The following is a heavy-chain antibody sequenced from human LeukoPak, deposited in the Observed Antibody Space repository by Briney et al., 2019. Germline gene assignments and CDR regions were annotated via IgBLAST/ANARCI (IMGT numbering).Heavy chain of an antibody. CDR1: GYTFTSYG. CDR2: INTNTGNP. J-gene: IGHJ6*02. D-gene: IGHD3-10*01. V-gene: IGHV7-4-1*02. Sequence: ASVKVSCKASGYTFTSYGISWVRQAPGQGLEWMGWINTNTGNPTYAQGFTGRFVFSLDTSVSTAYLQISSLKAEDTAVYYCARITMVRGVIVGMDVWGQGTTVTVSS. CDR3: ARITMVRGVIVGMDV.